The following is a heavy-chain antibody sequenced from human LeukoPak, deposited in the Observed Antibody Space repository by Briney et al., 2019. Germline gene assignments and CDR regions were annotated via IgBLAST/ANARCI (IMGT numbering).Heavy chain of an antibody. Sequence: GGSLRLSCAASGFTFSSYAMHWVRQAPGKGLEWVSYIRSGGTNTDYTGSVKGRFTISRDNAKNSLYLQMNSLRAEDTAVYYCARMNYVSSGWGAPFDYWGQGTLVTVSS. D-gene: IGHD1-7*01. J-gene: IGHJ4*02. V-gene: IGHV3-48*04. CDR1: GFTFSSYA. CDR2: IRSGGTNT. CDR3: ARMNYVSSGWGAPFDY.